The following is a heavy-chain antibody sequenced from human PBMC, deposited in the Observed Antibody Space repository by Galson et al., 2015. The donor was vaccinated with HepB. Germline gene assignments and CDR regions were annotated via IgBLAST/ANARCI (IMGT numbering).Heavy chain of an antibody. J-gene: IGHJ4*02. V-gene: IGHV5-10-1*01. D-gene: IGHD5-12*01. CDR1: GYSFTSYW. CDR3: VSLQVKVARPMLRNLDY. CDR2: IDPSDSYS. Sequence: QSGAEVKKPGESLRISCKGSGYSFTSYWISWVRQTPGKGLEWMGWIDPSDSYSNYNPSFQGHVTISVDESISTVYLQWSSLKASDTAMYYCVSLQVKVARPMLRNLDYWGQGTLVTVSS.